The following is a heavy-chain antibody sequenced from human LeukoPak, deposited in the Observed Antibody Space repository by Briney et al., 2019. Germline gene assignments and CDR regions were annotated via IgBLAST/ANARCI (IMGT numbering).Heavy chain of an antibody. CDR1: GFTFSSYS. D-gene: IGHD1-26*01. Sequence: GGSLRLSCAASGFTFSSYSMNWVRQAPGEGLEWVSYISSLSGTIYYADSVKGRFTISRDNAKNSLYLQMNSLRAEDTALYYCAKDGGSGSYYYYYMDVWGKGTTVTVSS. CDR3: AKDGGSGSYYYYYMDV. V-gene: IGHV3-48*01. J-gene: IGHJ6*03. CDR2: ISSLSGTI.